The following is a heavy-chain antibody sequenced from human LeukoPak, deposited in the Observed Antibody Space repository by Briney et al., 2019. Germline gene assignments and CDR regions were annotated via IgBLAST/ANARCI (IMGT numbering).Heavy chain of an antibody. Sequence: GGSLRLSCAASGFTFSSYWMSWVRQAPGKGLGWVAKIKQEGSEKYYVDSVEGRFTISRGNAKNSLYLQMNSLRAEDTAVYYCASVKGYAFDIWGQGTMVIVSS. CDR1: GFTFSSYW. D-gene: IGHD1-1*01. J-gene: IGHJ3*02. CDR2: IKQEGSEK. V-gene: IGHV3-7*01. CDR3: ASVKGYAFDI.